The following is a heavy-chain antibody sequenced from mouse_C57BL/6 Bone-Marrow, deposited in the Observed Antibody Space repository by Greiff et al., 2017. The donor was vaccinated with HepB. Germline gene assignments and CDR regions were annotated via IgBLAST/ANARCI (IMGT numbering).Heavy chain of an antibody. CDR3: ARVNYGSSYEGYFYYFDY. D-gene: IGHD1-1*01. CDR1: GFSLTSYG. CDR2: IWSGGST. Sequence: VKLMESGPGLVQPSQSLSITCTVSGFSLTSYGVHWVRQSPGKGLEWLGVIWSGGSTDYNAAFISRLSISKDNSKSQVFFKMNSLQADDTAIYYCARVNYGSSYEGYFYYFDYWGQGTTLTVSS. V-gene: IGHV2-2*01. J-gene: IGHJ2*01.